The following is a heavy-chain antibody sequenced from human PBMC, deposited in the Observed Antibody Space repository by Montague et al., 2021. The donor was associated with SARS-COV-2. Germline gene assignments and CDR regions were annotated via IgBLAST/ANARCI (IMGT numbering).Heavy chain of an antibody. CDR2: IYYSGST. CDR3: AGDRGRFWHFDL. D-gene: IGHD5-12*01. V-gene: IGHV4-59*01. J-gene: IGHJ2*01. Sequence: SETLSLTCTVSGGSISSYYWGWIRQSPGKGLEWIGYIYYSGSTKYNPSLKSRVTISVDTSKSQMSLRLNSVTAADTAVYYCAGDRGRFWHFDLWGRGTLVTVSS. CDR1: GGSISSYY.